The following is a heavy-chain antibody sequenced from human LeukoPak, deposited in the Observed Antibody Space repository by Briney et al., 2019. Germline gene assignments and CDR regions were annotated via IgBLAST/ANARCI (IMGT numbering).Heavy chain of an antibody. D-gene: IGHD3-3*01. V-gene: IGHV4-61*02. CDR2: IYTSEST. CDR1: GGSISSGSYY. CDR3: ASEFFGVVPPGYFQH. Sequence: SETLSLTCTVSGGSISSGSYYWSWIRQPAGKGLEWIGRIYTSESTNYNLSLKSRVTISVDTSKNQFSLKLSSVTAADTAVYYCASEFFGVVPPGYFQHWGQGTLVTVSS. J-gene: IGHJ1*01.